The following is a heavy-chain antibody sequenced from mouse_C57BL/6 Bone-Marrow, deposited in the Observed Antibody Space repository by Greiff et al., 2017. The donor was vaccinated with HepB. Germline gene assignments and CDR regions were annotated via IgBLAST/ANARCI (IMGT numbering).Heavy chain of an antibody. CDR2: LDPSDSYT. J-gene: IGHJ2*01. CDR1: GYTFTSYW. V-gene: IGHV1-69*01. D-gene: IGHD2-5*01. CDR3: ARYYTNYRYYFDY. Sequence: VQLQQPGAELVMPGASVKLSCKASGYTFTSYWMHWVKQRPGQGLEWIGELDPSDSYTNYNQKFKGKSTLTVDKSSSTAYMQISSLTSEDSAVYYCARYYTNYRYYFDYWGQGTTLTVSS.